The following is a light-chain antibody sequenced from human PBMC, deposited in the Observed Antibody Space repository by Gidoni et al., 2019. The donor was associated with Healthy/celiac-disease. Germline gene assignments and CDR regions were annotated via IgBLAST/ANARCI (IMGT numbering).Light chain of an antibody. CDR3: QQYDNFPFT. CDR1: QDISNY. J-gene: IGKJ5*01. Sequence: DIQMTQSPSSLSASVGDRVTITCQASQDISNYLNWYQQKPGKAPKLLIYDASSLEKGVPSRFSGSGSGTDFTFTISSLQPDDFATYYCQQYDNFPFTFGQGTRLEIK. V-gene: IGKV1-33*01. CDR2: DAS.